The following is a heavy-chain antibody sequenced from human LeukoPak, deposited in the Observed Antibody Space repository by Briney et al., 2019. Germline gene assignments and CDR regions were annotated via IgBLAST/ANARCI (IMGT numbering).Heavy chain of an antibody. V-gene: IGHV4-39*07. D-gene: IGHD6-19*01. CDR3: ARGGAVAGLDY. J-gene: IGHJ4*02. CDR2: IFYSGST. CDR1: GGSISTSNYY. Sequence: SETLSLTCTVSGGSISTSNYYWGWIRQPPGKGLEWIGNIFYSGSTYYNPSLKSRVTISVDTSKNQFSLKLSSVTAADTAVYYCARGGAVAGLDYWGQGTLVTVSS.